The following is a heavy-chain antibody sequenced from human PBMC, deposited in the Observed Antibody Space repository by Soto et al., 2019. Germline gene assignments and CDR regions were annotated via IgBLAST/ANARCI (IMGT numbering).Heavy chain of an antibody. Sequence: ASVKVSCKVSGYTLTELSMHWVRQAPGKGLEWMGGFDTEDGETIYAQKLQGRVTMTTDTSTSTAYMELRSLRSDDTAVYYCARGVGSGTYYNQYNWFDPWGQGTLVTVSS. V-gene: IGHV1-24*01. CDR2: FDTEDGET. CDR1: GYTLTELS. CDR3: ARGVGSGTYYNQYNWFDP. D-gene: IGHD3-10*01. J-gene: IGHJ5*02.